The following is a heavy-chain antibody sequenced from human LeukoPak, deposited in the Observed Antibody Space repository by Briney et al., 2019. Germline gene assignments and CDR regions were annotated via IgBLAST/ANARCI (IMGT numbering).Heavy chain of an antibody. CDR2: IWPGHSDT. CDR1: GYSFTSYF. V-gene: IGHV5-51*01. J-gene: IGHJ3*02. D-gene: IGHD6-19*01. CDR3: ARQGGIAVAGSLFWRAFDI. Sequence: GESLKISCKGSGYSFTSYFIAWARQLPGKGLEWMGFIWPGHSDTRYSPSLQGQVTISADESTSTAYLQWSSLKASDTAIYYCARQGGIAVAGSLFWRAFDIWAEGTMVTVSS.